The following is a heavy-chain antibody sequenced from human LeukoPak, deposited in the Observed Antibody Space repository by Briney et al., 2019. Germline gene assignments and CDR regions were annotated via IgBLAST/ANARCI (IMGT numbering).Heavy chain of an antibody. J-gene: IGHJ5*02. CDR1: GGSIRSYY. D-gene: IGHD6-19*01. Sequence: PSETLSLTCTVSGGSIRSYYWSWIRQPPGKGLEWIGYIYYSGSTNYNPSLKSRVTISVDTSKNQFSLKLSSVTAADTAVYYCARVLRAVALNWFDPWGQGTLVTVSS. V-gene: IGHV4-59*08. CDR2: IYYSGST. CDR3: ARVLRAVALNWFDP.